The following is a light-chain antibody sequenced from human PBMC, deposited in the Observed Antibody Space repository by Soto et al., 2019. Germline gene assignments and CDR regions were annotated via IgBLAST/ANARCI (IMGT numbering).Light chain of an antibody. Sequence: EIVLTQSPGTLSLSPGERATLSCRASQSVTSSYLAWYQQKPGQAPRLLIYGAYSRATGIPDRFSGRGSGTDFTLTISRLEPEDFAVYYCQQYGGSPWTFGQGTKVEIK. CDR3: QQYGGSPWT. CDR2: GAY. CDR1: QSVTSSY. V-gene: IGKV3-20*01. J-gene: IGKJ1*01.